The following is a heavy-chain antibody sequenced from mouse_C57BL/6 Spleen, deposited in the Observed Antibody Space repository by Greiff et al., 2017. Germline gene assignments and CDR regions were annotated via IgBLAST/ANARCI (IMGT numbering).Heavy chain of an antibody. CDR2: IHPNSGST. CDR3: ARPTMVTGYFDY. CDR1: GYTFTSYW. V-gene: IGHV1-64*01. J-gene: IGHJ2*01. Sequence: QVQLQQPGAELVKPGASVKLSCKASGYTFTSYWMHWVKQRPGQGLEWIGMIHPNSGSTTYNEKFKSKATLTVDKSSRTAYMQLRSLTSEDAAVYYCARPTMVTGYFDYWGQGTTRTVSS. D-gene: IGHD2-9*01.